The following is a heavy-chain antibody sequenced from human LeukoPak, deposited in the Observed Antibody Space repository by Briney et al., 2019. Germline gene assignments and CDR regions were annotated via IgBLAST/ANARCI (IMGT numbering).Heavy chain of an antibody. CDR2: IRHDESEK. J-gene: IGHJ3*02. D-gene: IGHD1-26*01. CDR1: GFTFSSYW. CDR3: ARGRLGATLGDAFDI. V-gene: IGHV3-7*02. Sequence: GGSLRLSCTVSGFTFSSYWMTWVRQAPGKGLEWVANIRHDESEKYYVDSVKGRFTISRDNAKNSLYLQMNRLGAEDASMYYCARGRLGATLGDAFDIWGQGTMVTVSS.